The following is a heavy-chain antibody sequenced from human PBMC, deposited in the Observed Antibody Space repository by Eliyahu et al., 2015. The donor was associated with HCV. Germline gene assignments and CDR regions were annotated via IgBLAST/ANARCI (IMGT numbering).Heavy chain of an antibody. CDR3: ARVKSSSGSTLLY. CDR1: GFXFSSXA. V-gene: IGHV3-30-3*01. D-gene: IGHD3-10*01. J-gene: IGHJ4*02. Sequence: QVQLVESGGGVVQPGRXLXLXCAASGFXFSSXAMHWVRQAPGKGLEWVAVISYDGSNKYYADSVKGRFTISRDNSKNTLYLQMNSLRAEDTAVYYCARVKSSSGSTLLYWGQGTLVTVSS. CDR2: ISYDGSNK.